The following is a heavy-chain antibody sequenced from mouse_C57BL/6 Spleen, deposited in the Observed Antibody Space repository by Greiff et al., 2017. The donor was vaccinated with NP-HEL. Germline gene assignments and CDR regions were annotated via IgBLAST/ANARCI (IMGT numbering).Heavy chain of an antibody. V-gene: IGHV1-55*01. CDR1: GYTFTSYW. Sequence: QVQLQQPGAELVKPGASVKMSCKASGYTFTSYWITWVKQRPGQGLEWIGDIYPGSGSTNYNEKFKSKATLTVDTSSSTAYTQLSSLTSEDSAVYYCARSPATVVACDYWGQGTTLTVSS. D-gene: IGHD1-1*01. CDR3: ARSPATVVACDY. CDR2: IYPGSGST. J-gene: IGHJ2*01.